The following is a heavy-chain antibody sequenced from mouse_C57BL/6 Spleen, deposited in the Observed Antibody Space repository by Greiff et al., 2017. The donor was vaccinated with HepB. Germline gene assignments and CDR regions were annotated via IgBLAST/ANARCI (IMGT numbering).Heavy chain of an antibody. Sequence: VQVVESGAELVRPGASVTLSCKASGYTFTDYEMHWVKQTPVHGLEWIGAIDPETGGTAYNQKFKGKAILTADKSSSTAYMELRSLTSEDSAVYYCTRATTVVEDWYFDVWGTGTTVTVSS. V-gene: IGHV1-15*01. CDR2: IDPETGGT. CDR1: GYTFTDYE. J-gene: IGHJ1*03. D-gene: IGHD1-1*01. CDR3: TRATTVVEDWYFDV.